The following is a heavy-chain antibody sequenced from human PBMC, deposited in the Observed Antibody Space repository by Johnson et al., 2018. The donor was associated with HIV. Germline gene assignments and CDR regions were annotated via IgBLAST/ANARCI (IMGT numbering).Heavy chain of an antibody. J-gene: IGHJ3*02. V-gene: IGHV3-20*04. CDR2: INWNGGST. CDR1: GFTFDNYG. CDR3: ARVRRGSNLGAFDI. D-gene: IGHD2-15*01. Sequence: EVQLVESGGGLVQPGRSLRLSCAASGFTFDNYGMSWVRQAPGKGLEWVSGINWNGGSTGYADSVKGRFTISRDNAKNSLYLQMNSLRAEDTALYYCARVRRGSNLGAFDIWGQGTMVTVSS.